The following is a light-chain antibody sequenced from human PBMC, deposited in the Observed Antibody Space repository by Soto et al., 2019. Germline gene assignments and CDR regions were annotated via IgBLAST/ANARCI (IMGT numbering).Light chain of an antibody. Sequence: QSAVAQPPSASWSPGQSVTISCTGTNRDVGTHNYVSWYQQYPGKAPKLLIYDVVKRPSGIPHRFSGSKSGNTASLTVSGLQADDEADYYCFSYAGGSTFVFGTGTKVTVL. CDR2: DVV. CDR1: NRDVGTHNY. CDR3: FSYAGGSTFV. J-gene: IGLJ1*01. V-gene: IGLV2-8*01.